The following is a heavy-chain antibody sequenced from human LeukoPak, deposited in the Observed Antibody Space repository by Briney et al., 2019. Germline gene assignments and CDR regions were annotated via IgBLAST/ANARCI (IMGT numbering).Heavy chain of an antibody. V-gene: IGHV3-23*01. CDR3: AKVSGPYCTNGVCYGPYYFDY. CDR1: GFTFSSYA. J-gene: IGHJ4*02. Sequence: GGSLRLSCAASGFTFSSYAMSWVRQAPGKGLEWVSAISGGSTYYADSVKGRFTISRDNSKNTLYLQMNSLRAEDTAVYYCAKVSGPYCTNGVCYGPYYFDYWGQGTLVTVSS. CDR2: ISGGST. D-gene: IGHD2-8*01.